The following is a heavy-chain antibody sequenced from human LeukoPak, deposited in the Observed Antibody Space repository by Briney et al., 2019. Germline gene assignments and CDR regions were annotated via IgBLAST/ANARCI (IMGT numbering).Heavy chain of an antibody. CDR1: GFTFDDYA. CDR3: AKAAIAAVGYYFDY. CDR2: ISWNSGSI. D-gene: IGHD6-13*01. Sequence: GGSLRLSCAASGFTFDDYAMHWVRQAPGKGLEWVSGISWNSGSIGYADSVKGRFTISRDNAKNSLYLQMNSLRAEDMALYCCAKAAIAAVGYYFDYWGQGTLVTVSS. J-gene: IGHJ4*02. V-gene: IGHV3-9*03.